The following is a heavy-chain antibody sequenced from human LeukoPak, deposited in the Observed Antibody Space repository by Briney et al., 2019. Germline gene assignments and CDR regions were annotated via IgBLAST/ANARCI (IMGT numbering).Heavy chain of an antibody. CDR3: AKGMVPLQTTYFDY. D-gene: IGHD1-1*01. J-gene: IGHJ4*02. CDR2: ISGSGGVT. CDR1: GFTFSDYY. V-gene: IGHV3-11*05. Sequence: GGSLRLSCAASGFTFSDYYMSWIRQAPGKGLEWVSFISGSGGVTLYADSVKGRFTISRDNSKDTVFLQMNSLRSEDTAVYYCAKGMVPLQTTYFDYWGQGTLVTVSS.